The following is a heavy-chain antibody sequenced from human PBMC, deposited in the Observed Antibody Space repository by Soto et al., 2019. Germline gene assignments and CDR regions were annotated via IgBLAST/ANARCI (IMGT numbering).Heavy chain of an antibody. CDR2: ISAYNGNT. D-gene: IGHD3-10*01. J-gene: IGHJ5*02. Sequence: GASLKVSCKASGYTFXSYGISWVRQAPGQGLEWMGWISAYNGNTNYAQKLQGRVTMTTDTSTSTAYMELRSLRSDDTAVYYCARVPDYYGSGNLNWFDPWGQGTLVTVSS. CDR3: ARVPDYYGSGNLNWFDP. CDR1: GYTFXSYG. V-gene: IGHV1-18*01.